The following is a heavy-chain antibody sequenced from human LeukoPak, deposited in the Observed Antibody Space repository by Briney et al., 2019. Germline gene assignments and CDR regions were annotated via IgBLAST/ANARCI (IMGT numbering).Heavy chain of an antibody. D-gene: IGHD1-14*01. CDR1: GGSISSGGYY. V-gene: IGHV4-39*07. Sequence: SETLSLTCTVSGGSISSGGYYWGWIRQPPGKGLEWIGSIYYSGSTYYNPSLKSRVTISVDTSKYQFSLKLSSVTAADTAVYYCARASLLPEGWFDPWGQGTLVTVSS. CDR3: ARASLLPEGWFDP. CDR2: IYYSGST. J-gene: IGHJ5*02.